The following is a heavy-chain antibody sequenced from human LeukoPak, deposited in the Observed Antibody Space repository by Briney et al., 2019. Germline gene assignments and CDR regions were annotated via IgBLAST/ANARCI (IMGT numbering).Heavy chain of an antibody. CDR2: IYSGGNT. D-gene: IGHD3-3*01. CDR3: ARDNPRTTIFGVVITGGGDGMDV. CDR1: GFTVSSNY. Sequence: GGSLRLSCAASGFTVSSNYMSWVRQAPGKGLEWVSVIYSGGNTYYADSVRGRFTISRDNSKNTLYLQMNSLRAEDTAVYYCARDNPRTTIFGVVITGGGDGMDVWGQGTTVTVSS. V-gene: IGHV3-53*01. J-gene: IGHJ6*02.